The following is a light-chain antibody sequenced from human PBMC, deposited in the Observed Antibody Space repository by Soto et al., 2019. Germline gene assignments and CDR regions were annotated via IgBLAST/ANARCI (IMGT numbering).Light chain of an antibody. Sequence: XSLLTQPPSASCTPGQCVTSSCSGSTSNIGSNYVYWYQQLPGTAPKLLIYRNNQRPSGVPDRFSGSKSGTSASLAISGLRSDDEADYFCATWDDSLNGFYVLGNGKKVNVL. CDR3: ATWDDSLNGFYV. CDR2: RNN. CDR1: TSNIGSNY. V-gene: IGLV1-47*01. J-gene: IGLJ1*01.